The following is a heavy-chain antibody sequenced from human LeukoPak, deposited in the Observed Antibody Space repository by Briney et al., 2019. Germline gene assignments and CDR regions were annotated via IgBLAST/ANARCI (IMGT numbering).Heavy chain of an antibody. CDR3: ARDTSMVIDY. V-gene: IGHV3-23*01. Sequence: GGSLRLSCAASGFTFDDYGMSWVRQAPGKGLEWVSAISGSGGNTYYADSVKGRFTISGDNSKNTLYLQMNSLRAEDTAVYYCARDTSMVIDYWGQGTLVTVSS. CDR2: ISGSGGNT. J-gene: IGHJ4*02. CDR1: GFTFDDYG. D-gene: IGHD5-18*01.